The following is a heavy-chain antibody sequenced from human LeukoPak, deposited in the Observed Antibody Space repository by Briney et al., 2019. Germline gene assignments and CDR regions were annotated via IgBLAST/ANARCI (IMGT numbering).Heavy chain of an antibody. CDR2: IYYSGST. Sequence: PSETLSLTCTVSGGSISSSSYYWSWIRQPPGKGLEWIGSIYYSGSTYYNPSLKSRVTISVDTSKNQFSLKLSSVTAADTAVYYCASTYYDFWSGYTNWFDPWGQGTLVTVSS. V-gene: IGHV4-39*01. CDR1: GGSISSSSYY. D-gene: IGHD3-3*01. J-gene: IGHJ5*02. CDR3: ASTYYDFWSGYTNWFDP.